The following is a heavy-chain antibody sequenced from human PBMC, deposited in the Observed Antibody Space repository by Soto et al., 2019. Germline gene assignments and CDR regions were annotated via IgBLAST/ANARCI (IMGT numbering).Heavy chain of an antibody. V-gene: IGHV3-20*04. CDR2: VNWNGGST. D-gene: IGHD5-18*01. J-gene: IGHJ4*02. Sequence: EVQLVESGGGVVRPGGSLRLSCAASGFTFDDYGMNWVRRAPGKGLEWVSGVNWNGGSTAYADSVKGRFTISRDNAKNSLYLQMNSLRAEDTALYYCARRRGYNSGDQVDNWGQGTLVTVSS. CDR1: GFTFDDYG. CDR3: ARRRGYNSGDQVDN.